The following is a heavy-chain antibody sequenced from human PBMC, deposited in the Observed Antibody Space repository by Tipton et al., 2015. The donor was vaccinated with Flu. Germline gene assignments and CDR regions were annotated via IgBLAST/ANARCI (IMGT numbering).Heavy chain of an antibody. V-gene: IGHV4-61*05. D-gene: IGHD4-11*01. CDR3: ARRDYSNYVSEPKNWFDP. Sequence: TLSLTCIVSGGSISSSDDYWGWIRQPPGKGLEWIGNVHKTGTTYSNPSLTSRVTMSVDTSKNQFSLRLTSVTAADTAVYFCARRDYSNYVSEPKNWFDPWGRGTLVTVSS. CDR2: VHKTGTT. CDR1: GGSISSSDDY. J-gene: IGHJ5*02.